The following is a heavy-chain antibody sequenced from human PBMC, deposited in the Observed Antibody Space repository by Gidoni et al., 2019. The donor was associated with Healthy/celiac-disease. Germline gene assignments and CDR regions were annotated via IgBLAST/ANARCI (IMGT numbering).Heavy chain of an antibody. Sequence: VQLVESGGGLVQPGGSLIPFCAASGFHFSDHYMDWVRQAPGKGLEWVGRISNKANSYTTEYSASEKGRFTISRDDSKNSLYLQMNSLKTEDTAVYYCARSTVTTYYYYYGMDVWGQGTTVTVS. V-gene: IGHV3-72*01. D-gene: IGHD4-17*01. CDR1: GFHFSDHY. CDR3: ARSTVTTYYYYYGMDV. CDR2: ISNKANSYTT. J-gene: IGHJ6*02.